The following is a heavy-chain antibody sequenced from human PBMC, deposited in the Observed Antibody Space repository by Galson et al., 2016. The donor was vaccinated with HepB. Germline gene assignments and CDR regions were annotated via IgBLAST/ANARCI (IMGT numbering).Heavy chain of an antibody. CDR2: ISYDVNNR. D-gene: IGHD4-17*01. J-gene: IGHJ6*02. V-gene: IGHV3-33*08. Sequence: SLRLSCATSGFTFNNYGINWVRQAPGKGLEWVAVISYDVNNRHYADAVKGRFTISRYSSTNTVYLQMNSLRADDTAEYFCARDRGLLHYYYGRDVWGQGTTVTVSS. CDR1: GFTFNNYG. CDR3: ARDRGLLHYYYGRDV.